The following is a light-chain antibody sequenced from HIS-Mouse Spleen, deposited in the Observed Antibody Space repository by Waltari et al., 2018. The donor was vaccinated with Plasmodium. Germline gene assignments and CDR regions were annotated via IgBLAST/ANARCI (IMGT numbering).Light chain of an antibody. CDR1: SSNIGINY. Sequence: QSVLTPPPSASGTPRQRATISCSRRSSNIGINYVYWYQPLPGTAPKLLIYRNKQRPSGGPDRFSGSKSGTSASLAISGLRSEDEADYYCAAWDDSLSGRVFGGGTKLTVL. V-gene: IGLV1-47*01. CDR3: AAWDDSLSGRV. J-gene: IGLJ3*02. CDR2: RNK.